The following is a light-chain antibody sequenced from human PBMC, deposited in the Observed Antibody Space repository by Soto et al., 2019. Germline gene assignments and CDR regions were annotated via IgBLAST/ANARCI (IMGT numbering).Light chain of an antibody. V-gene: IGLV1-44*01. Sequence: QSVLTQPPSASGTPGQRVTISCSGSSSNIGSNTVNWYQQLPGTAPKILIYSNNQRPSGVPDRFSGSKSGTSASLAISGLQSEDEADYYCAAWDDSLNGRVFGGGTQLPS. CDR1: SSNIGSNT. J-gene: IGLJ2*01. CDR3: AAWDDSLNGRV. CDR2: SNN.